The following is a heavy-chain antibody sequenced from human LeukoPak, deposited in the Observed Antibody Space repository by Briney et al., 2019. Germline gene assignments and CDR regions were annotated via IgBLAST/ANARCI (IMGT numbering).Heavy chain of an antibody. D-gene: IGHD3-3*01. CDR3: TTDSPYYDFWSGYSTGFDY. CDR1: GFTFSNVW. CDR2: IRSKTHGEAI. V-gene: IGHV3-15*07. J-gene: IGHJ4*02. Sequence: PGGSLRLSCAASGFTFSNVWMNWVRQAPGKGLEWVGRIRSKTHGEAIDYAAPVRGRFTISRDDSKNTLYLQMNSLKTENTAVYYCTTDSPYYDFWSGYSTGFDYWGQGTLVTVSS.